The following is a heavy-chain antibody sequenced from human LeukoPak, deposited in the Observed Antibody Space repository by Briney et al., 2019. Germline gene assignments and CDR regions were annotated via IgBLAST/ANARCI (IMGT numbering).Heavy chain of an antibody. CDR3: AGGNTAMVTDY. V-gene: IGHV4-30-4*07. D-gene: IGHD5-18*01. Sequence: SETLSLTCAVSGGSISSGGYSWSWIRQPPGKGLEWIGYIYYSGSTYYNPSLRSRVTISVDTSKNQFSLKLSSVTAADTAVYYCAGGNTAMVTDYWGQGTLVTVSS. J-gene: IGHJ4*02. CDR1: GGSISSGGYS. CDR2: IYYSGST.